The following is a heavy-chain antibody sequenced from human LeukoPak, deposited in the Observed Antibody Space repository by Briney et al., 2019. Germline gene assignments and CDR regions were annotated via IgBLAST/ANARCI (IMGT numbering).Heavy chain of an antibody. CDR2: ISGSGVST. CDR3: AKEEWLLAVYFDY. V-gene: IGHV3-23*01. Sequence: GGSLRLSCAASGFTFDDYGMSWVRQAPGKGLEWVSTISGSGVSTYYADSVKGQFTISRDNSKNTLYLQMNSLRAEDTAVYYCAKEEWLLAVYFDYWGQGTLVTVSS. CDR1: GFTFDDYG. J-gene: IGHJ4*02. D-gene: IGHD3-3*01.